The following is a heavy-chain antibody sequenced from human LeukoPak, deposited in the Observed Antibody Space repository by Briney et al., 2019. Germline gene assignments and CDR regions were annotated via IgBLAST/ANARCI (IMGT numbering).Heavy chain of an antibody. CDR2: ISSSSNYI. D-gene: IGHD3-10*01. Sequence: PGGTLRLSCAASGFTSSSDSMNTVRQAPGTELKSCSAISSSSNYIYYADSVKGRFTISRDNAKNSLYLQMSSLRAEDTAVYYCAREEYYYGGWFDPWGQGTLVTVSS. CDR3: AREEYYYGGWFDP. CDR1: GFTSSSDS. J-gene: IGHJ5*02. V-gene: IGHV3-21*01.